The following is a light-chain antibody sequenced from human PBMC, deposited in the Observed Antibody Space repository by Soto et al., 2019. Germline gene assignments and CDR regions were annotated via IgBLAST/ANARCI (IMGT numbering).Light chain of an antibody. CDR2: GDS. V-gene: IGLV1-40*01. Sequence: QSVLTQPPSVSGAPGQRVTISCTGSNSNIGAAYDVHWYQQFPGTAPKLLIYGDSHRPSGVPDRFSGSKSGTSASLAITGLQADDEADYYCQSYDSSRNWVFGGGTKVTVL. CDR1: NSNIGAAYD. CDR3: QSYDSSRNWV. J-gene: IGLJ3*02.